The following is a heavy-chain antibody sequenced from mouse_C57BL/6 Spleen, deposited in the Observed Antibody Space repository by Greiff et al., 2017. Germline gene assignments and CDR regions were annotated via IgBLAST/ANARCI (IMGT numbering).Heavy chain of an antibody. D-gene: IGHD2-4*01. Sequence: VKLQESGAELVRPGASVTLSCKASGYTFTDYEMRWVKQTPVHGLEWIGAIDPATGGPAYNQKFKGKAILTADKSSSTAYMELRSLTSEDSAVYYCTRGGIYYDYDEYYFDYWGQGTTLTVSS. V-gene: IGHV1-15*01. CDR3: TRGGIYYDYDEYYFDY. CDR1: GYTFTDYE. J-gene: IGHJ2*01. CDR2: IDPATGGP.